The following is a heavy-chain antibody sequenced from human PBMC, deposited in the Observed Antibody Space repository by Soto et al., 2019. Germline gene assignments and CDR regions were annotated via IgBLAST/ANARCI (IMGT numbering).Heavy chain of an antibody. V-gene: IGHV1-18*01. CDR2: ITTYNGNT. J-gene: IGHJ4*02. CDR3: VVAARPYYFDY. CDR1: GYTFTSYG. Sequence: QVQLVQSGAEVKKPGASVKVSCKASGYTFTSYGFSWVRQAPGQGLEWMGWITTYNGNTNYAQKLQGRVTMTTDTSTSTAYMELRSLRSDDTAVYYCVVAARPYYFDYWGQGTLVTVSS. D-gene: IGHD2-15*01.